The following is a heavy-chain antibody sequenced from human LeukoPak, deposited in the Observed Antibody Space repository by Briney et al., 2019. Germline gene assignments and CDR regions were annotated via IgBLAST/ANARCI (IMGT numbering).Heavy chain of an antibody. CDR3: ARVVWGGYRKDY. D-gene: IGHD3-16*02. CDR2: ISGDGGST. J-gene: IGHJ4*02. V-gene: IGHV3-43*02. Sequence: GGSLRLSCAASGFTFDDYAMHWVRQAPGKGLEWVSLISGDGGSTYYADSVKGRFTISRDNAKSSLYLQMNSLRAEDTAVYYCARVVWGGYRKDYWGQGTLVTVSS. CDR1: GFTFDDYA.